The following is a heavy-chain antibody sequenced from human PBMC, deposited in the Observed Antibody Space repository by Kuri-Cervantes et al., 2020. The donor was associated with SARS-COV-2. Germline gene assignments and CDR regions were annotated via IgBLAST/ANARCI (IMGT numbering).Heavy chain of an antibody. Sequence: GGSLRLSCAASGFTFSDYYMSWIRQAPGKGLEWVSYISSSGSTIYYADSVKGRFTISRDNAKNPLYLQMNSLRAEDTAVYYCAGGVTIFGVVQSFDDWGQGTLVTVSS. J-gene: IGHJ4*02. CDR3: AGGVTIFGVVQSFDD. CDR1: GFTFSDYY. V-gene: IGHV3-11*04. CDR2: ISSSGSTI. D-gene: IGHD3-3*01.